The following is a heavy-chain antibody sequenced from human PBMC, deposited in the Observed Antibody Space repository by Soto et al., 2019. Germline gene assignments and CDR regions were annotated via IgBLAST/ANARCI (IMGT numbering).Heavy chain of an antibody. D-gene: IGHD2-15*01. CDR1: GYSFTNYW. J-gene: IGHJ4*02. Sequence: PGESLKISCQGSGYSFTNYWIVWVRQVPGRGLEWVGIIYPGYSDIRYRPSFQGRVTISADKSINTAYLQWSSLRASDTAIYYCARPQGSGTLFANWGQGTPVTVSS. CDR2: IYPGYSDI. V-gene: IGHV5-51*01. CDR3: ARPQGSGTLFAN.